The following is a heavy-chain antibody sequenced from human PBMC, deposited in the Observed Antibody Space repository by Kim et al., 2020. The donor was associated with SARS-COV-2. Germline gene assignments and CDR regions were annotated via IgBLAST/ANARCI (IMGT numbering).Heavy chain of an antibody. Sequence: GGSLRLSCAASGFTFSSYAMHWVRQAPGKGLEWVAVISYDGSNKYYADSVKGRFTISRDNSKNTLYLQMNSLRAEDTAVYYCARDTPPFITMVRGPNPEINWFDPWGQGTLVTVSS. CDR3: ARDTPPFITMVRGPNPEINWFDP. V-gene: IGHV3-30*04. J-gene: IGHJ5*02. D-gene: IGHD3-10*01. CDR2: ISYDGSNK. CDR1: GFTFSSYA.